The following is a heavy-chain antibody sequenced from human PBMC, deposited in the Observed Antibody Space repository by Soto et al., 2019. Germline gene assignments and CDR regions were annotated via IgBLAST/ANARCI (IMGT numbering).Heavy chain of an antibody. D-gene: IGHD5-18*01. J-gene: IGHJ4*02. CDR1: GRSISSSSYY. V-gene: IGHV4-39*01. CDR3: ATTPRDTDRQDY. Sequence: QLQLQESGPGLVKPSETLSLTCTVSGRSISSSSYYWGWIRQPPGKGLEWIGSIYYSGSTSSNPALRNRVTLSGDTSKHQFSLKLSSVTAADTAVYYCATTPRDTDRQDYWGQGTLVTVSS. CDR2: IYYSGST.